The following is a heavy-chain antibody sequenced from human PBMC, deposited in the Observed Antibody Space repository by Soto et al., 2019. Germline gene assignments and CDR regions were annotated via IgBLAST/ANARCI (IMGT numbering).Heavy chain of an antibody. CDR1: GYTFTDYY. CDR2: IDPNSGRT. J-gene: IGHJ4*02. D-gene: IGHD2-2*01. Sequence: QVQLVQSGAEVKKPGASVKVSCKASGYTFTDYYIHWVRQAPGQGLEWMGWIDPNSGRTNYAKKFLGRVTMTRDTSITTAYMELSRLRSDDTAVYYCEVFTRMPVSVWGQGTLIIVSS. CDR3: EVFTRMPVSV. V-gene: IGHV1-2*02.